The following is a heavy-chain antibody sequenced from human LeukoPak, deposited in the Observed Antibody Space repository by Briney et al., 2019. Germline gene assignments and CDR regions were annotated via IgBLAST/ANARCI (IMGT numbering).Heavy chain of an antibody. CDR3: ARGLYYYGSGSYYKE. J-gene: IGHJ4*02. V-gene: IGHV4-34*01. CDR2: INHSGST. CDR1: GGSFSGYY. Sequence: TSETLSLTCAVYGGSFSGYYWSWIRQPPGKGLEWIGEINHSGSTNYNPSLKSRVTISADTSKNQFSLKLSSVTAADTAVYYCARGLYYYGSGSYYKEWGQGTLVTVSS. D-gene: IGHD3-10*01.